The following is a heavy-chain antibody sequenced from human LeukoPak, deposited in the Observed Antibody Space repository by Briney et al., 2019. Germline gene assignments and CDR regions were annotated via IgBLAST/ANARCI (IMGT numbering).Heavy chain of an antibody. CDR1: GFIFSTYD. Sequence: PGGSLRLSCVASGFIFSTYDMYWVRRAPGKGLEWVAVIWHDGSKEFYADSVKGRFTISRDNSKNTLDLQMNSLRVEDTAVYYCAKKKTGDPFDYWGQGTLVTVSS. J-gene: IGHJ4*02. V-gene: IGHV3-33*06. CDR3: AKKKTGDPFDY. D-gene: IGHD7-27*01. CDR2: IWHDGSKE.